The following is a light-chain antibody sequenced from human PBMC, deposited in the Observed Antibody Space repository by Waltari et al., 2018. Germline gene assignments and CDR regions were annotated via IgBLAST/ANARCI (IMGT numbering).Light chain of an antibody. V-gene: IGKV3-15*01. CDR1: QSVSDD. J-gene: IGKJ4*01. CDR2: GAS. CDR3: QQYNNWPPT. Sequence: EVVMTQSPVTLSVSPGESATLSCRASQSVSDDLAWYQQKPGQAPRLLIYGASIRATGIPVRFSGSGSGTEFTLTISSLQSEDLATYYCQQYNNWPPTFGGGTKVQIK.